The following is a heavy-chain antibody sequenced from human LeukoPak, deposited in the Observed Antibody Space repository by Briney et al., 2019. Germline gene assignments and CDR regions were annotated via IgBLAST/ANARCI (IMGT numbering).Heavy chain of an antibody. CDR2: IIPIFGTA. Sequence: SVKVSCKASGYTFTSYGISWVRQAPGQGLEWMGGIIPIFGTANYAQKFQGRVTITADESTSTAYMELSSLRSEDTAVYYCAREDYYGSGPYWGQGTLVTVSS. CDR1: GYTFTSYG. V-gene: IGHV1-69*13. J-gene: IGHJ4*02. CDR3: AREDYYGSGPY. D-gene: IGHD3-10*01.